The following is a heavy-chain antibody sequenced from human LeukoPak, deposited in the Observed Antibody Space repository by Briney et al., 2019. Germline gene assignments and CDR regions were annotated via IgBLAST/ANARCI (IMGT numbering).Heavy chain of an antibody. CDR2: VIPIFGTA. D-gene: IGHD6-13*01. V-gene: IGHV1-69*13. J-gene: IGHJ5*02. CDR3: ARGAIDHPEYSSLNWFDP. CDR1: GGTFSSYA. Sequence: ASVKVSCKASGGTFSSYAISWVRQAPGQGLEWMGGVIPIFGTANYAQKFQGRVTITADESTSTAYMELSSLRSEDTAVYYCARGAIDHPEYSSLNWFDPWGQGTLVTVSS.